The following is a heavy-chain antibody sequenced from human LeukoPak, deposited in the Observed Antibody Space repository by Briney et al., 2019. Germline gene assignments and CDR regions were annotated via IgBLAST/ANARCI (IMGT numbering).Heavy chain of an antibody. D-gene: IGHD3-10*01. CDR1: GFTFDDYA. CDR3: ARDRSYGSGNHFDY. J-gene: IGHJ4*02. CDR2: VSWNSGSI. Sequence: GRSLRLSCAASGFTFDDYAMHWVRQAPGKGLEWVSGVSWNSGSIGYADSVKGRFTISRGNAKNSLYLQMNSLRAEDTALYYCARDRSYGSGNHFDYWGQGTLVTASS. V-gene: IGHV3-9*01.